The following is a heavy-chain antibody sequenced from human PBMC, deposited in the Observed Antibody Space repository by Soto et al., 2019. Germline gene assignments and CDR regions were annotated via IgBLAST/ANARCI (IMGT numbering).Heavy chain of an antibody. J-gene: IGHJ4*02. CDR3: TRGHCSGGSCSRGDDY. CDR1: GGTSNNYA. CDR2: IIPIFGTA. V-gene: IGHV1-69*13. Sequence: GASVKVSCKASGGTSNNYAISWVRQAPGQGLEWMGGIIPIFGTANFAQKFQGRVTFTADESTSTDYMELSSLRSEDTAMYYCTRGHCSGGSCSRGDDYWGQGTLVTVSS. D-gene: IGHD2-15*01.